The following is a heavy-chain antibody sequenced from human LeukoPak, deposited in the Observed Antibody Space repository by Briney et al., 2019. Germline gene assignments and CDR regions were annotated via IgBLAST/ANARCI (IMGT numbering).Heavy chain of an antibody. D-gene: IGHD1-1*01. CDR3: ARTPSYNWNAMYNWFDP. CDR1: GGSISSGGYY. V-gene: IGHV4-61*08. J-gene: IGHJ5*02. Sequence: PSETLSLTCTVSGGSISSGGYYWSWIRQHPGKGLEWIGYIYYSGSTNYNPSLKSRVTISVDTSKNQFSLKLSSVTAADTAVYYCARTPSYNWNAMYNWFDPWGQGTLVTVSS. CDR2: IYYSGST.